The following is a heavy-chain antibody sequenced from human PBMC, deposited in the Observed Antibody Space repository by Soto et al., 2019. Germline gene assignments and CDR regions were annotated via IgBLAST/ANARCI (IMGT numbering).Heavy chain of an antibody. J-gene: IGHJ4*02. CDR3: AKDTVEWELLLDY. CDR1: GFTFDDYA. Sequence: GGSLRLSCAASGFTFDDYAMHWVRQAPGKGLEWVSLISGDGGSKYYADSVKGRFTISRDNSKNTLYLQMNSLRTEDTALDYCAKDTVEWELLLDYWGQGTLVTVSS. CDR2: ISGDGGSK. V-gene: IGHV3-43*02. D-gene: IGHD1-26*01.